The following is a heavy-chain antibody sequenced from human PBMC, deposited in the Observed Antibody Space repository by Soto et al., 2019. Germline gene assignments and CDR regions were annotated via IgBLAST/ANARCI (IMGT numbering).Heavy chain of an antibody. D-gene: IGHD2-15*01. J-gene: IGHJ3*02. CDR2: ISSSSSYI. Sequence: GGSLRLSCAASGFTFSSYSMNWVRQAPGKRLEWVSSISSSSSYIYYADSVKGRFTISRDNAKNSLYLQMNSLRAEDTAVYYCARVEENAFDIWGQGTMVTVSS. CDR3: ARVEENAFDI. V-gene: IGHV3-21*01. CDR1: GFTFSSYS.